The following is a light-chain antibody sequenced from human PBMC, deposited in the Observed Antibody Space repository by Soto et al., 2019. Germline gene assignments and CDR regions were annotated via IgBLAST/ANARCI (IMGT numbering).Light chain of an antibody. Sequence: EVVLTQSPATLSLSPGERATLSCRASQSVKNYLVWYQQKPGQPPRLLIRDASNRATSIPDRFSGSGSGTDFTLTISSLEPEDFAVNYCQQRYNRPPITFGQGTRLEIK. CDR2: DAS. V-gene: IGKV3-11*01. CDR1: QSVKNY. J-gene: IGKJ5*01. CDR3: QQRYNRPPIT.